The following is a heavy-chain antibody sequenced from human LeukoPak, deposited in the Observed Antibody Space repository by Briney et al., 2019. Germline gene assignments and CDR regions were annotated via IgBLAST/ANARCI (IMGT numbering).Heavy chain of an antibody. J-gene: IGHJ4*02. CDR3: ARMTSGWYPKYFDY. V-gene: IGHV3-48*01. CDR1: GFTFSSYS. CDR2: ISSSSSTI. Sequence: HPGGSLRLSCAASGFTFSSYSMNWVRQAPGKGLEWVSYISSSSSTIYYADSVKGRFTISRDNAKNSLYLQMNSLRAEDTAVYYCARMTSGWYPKYFDYWGQGTLVTVSS. D-gene: IGHD6-13*01.